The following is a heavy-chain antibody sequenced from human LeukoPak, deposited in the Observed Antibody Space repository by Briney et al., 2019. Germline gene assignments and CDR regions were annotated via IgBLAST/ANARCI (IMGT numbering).Heavy chain of an antibody. CDR1: GFTFSSYP. CDR2: ISGSGSST. CDR3: AKARTYLDAFDI. V-gene: IGHV3-23*01. D-gene: IGHD2-8*01. J-gene: IGHJ3*02. Sequence: GSLRLSCAASGFTFSSYPMTWVRQAPGKGLEWVSAISGSGSSTYYADSVKGRFTISRDNSKNTLYLQVNSLRAEDTAVYYCAKARTYLDAFDIWGQGTMVTVSS.